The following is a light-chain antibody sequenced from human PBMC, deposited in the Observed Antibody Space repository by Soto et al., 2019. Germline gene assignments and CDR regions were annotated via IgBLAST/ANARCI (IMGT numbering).Light chain of an antibody. J-gene: IGKJ4*01. CDR3: QQYNNWPPRT. V-gene: IGKV3-15*01. CDR2: GAS. CDR1: RSISSD. Sequence: EIVMTQSPATLSVSPGERATLSCRASRSISSDLAWYQQKPGQAPRLLIYGASTRATAIPARFSGSGSGTEFTLTISSLQSEYFALYYCQQYNNWPPRTFGGGTKVEIK.